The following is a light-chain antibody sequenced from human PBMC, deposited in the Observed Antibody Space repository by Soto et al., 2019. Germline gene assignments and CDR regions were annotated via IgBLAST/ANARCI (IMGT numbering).Light chain of an antibody. J-gene: IGKJ1*01. Sequence: EIVLTQSPGTLSLSTGERATLSCRASQSVNSNLAWYQQKLGQAPRVLIYGASTRATGIPARFSGSGSETEFILTISSLQSEDSATYYCQHYNTWPWTFAQGTKVDIK. V-gene: IGKV3-15*01. CDR3: QHYNTWPWT. CDR1: QSVNSN. CDR2: GAS.